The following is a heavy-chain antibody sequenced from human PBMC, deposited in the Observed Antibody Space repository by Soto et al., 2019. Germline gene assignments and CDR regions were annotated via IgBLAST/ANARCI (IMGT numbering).Heavy chain of an antibody. CDR2: IIPILGIA. J-gene: IGHJ4*02. CDR1: GGTFSSYT. D-gene: IGHD2-21*01. CDR3: ARDPSAGDSAGY. V-gene: IGHV1-69*08. Sequence: QVQLVQSGAEVKKPGSSVKVSCKASGGTFSSYTISWVRQAPGQGLEWMGRIIPILGIANNAQKFQGRVTITADKSTSTAYMELSSLRPEDTAVYYCARDPSAGDSAGYWGQGTLVTVSS.